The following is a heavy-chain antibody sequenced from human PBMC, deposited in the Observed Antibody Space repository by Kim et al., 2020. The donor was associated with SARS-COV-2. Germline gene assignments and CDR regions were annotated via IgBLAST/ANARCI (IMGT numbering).Heavy chain of an antibody. Sequence: GGSLRLSCAGSGFTFIYAYMAWVRQAPGKGLEWVGRIKSMPGGGATDYAAPVKGRFTLSRDDSKNTLFLQMDSLKTDDTAVYFCTHDTSGYFSFHYWGQG. CDR2: IKSMPGGGAT. D-gene: IGHD3-22*01. CDR3: THDTSGYFSFHY. CDR1: GFTFIYAY. J-gene: IGHJ4*02. V-gene: IGHV3-15*01.